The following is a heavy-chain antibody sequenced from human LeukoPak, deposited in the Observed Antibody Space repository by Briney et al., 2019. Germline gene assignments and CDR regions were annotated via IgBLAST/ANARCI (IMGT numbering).Heavy chain of an antibody. V-gene: IGHV3-23*01. Sequence: HPGGTLRLSCAASGFTFSSYGMSWVRQAPGKGLEWVSAISGSGGSTYYADSVKGRFTISRDNAKNSLYLQMNSLRAEDTAVYYCARDGRGNYYDSSGYYYDAFDIWGQGTMVTVSS. CDR2: ISGSGGST. CDR1: GFTFSSYG. D-gene: IGHD3-22*01. J-gene: IGHJ3*02. CDR3: ARDGRGNYYDSSGYYYDAFDI.